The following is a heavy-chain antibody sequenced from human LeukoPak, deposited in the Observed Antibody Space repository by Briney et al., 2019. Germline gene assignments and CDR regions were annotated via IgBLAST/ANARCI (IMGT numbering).Heavy chain of an antibody. CDR1: GGSTSSGGYY. V-gene: IGHV4-30-2*01. Sequence: PSETLSLTCTVSGGSTSSGGYYWSWIRQPPGKGLEWIGYIYHSGSTYYNPSLKSRVTISVDRSKNQFSLKLSSVTAADTAVYYCARWLSQDIVVVPAAMGYFQHWGQGTLVTVSS. D-gene: IGHD2-2*01. CDR2: IYHSGST. CDR3: ARWLSQDIVVVPAAMGYFQH. J-gene: IGHJ1*01.